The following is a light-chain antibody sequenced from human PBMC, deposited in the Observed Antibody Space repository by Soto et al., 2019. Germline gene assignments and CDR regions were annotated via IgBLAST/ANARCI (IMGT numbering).Light chain of an antibody. V-gene: IGKV1-33*01. CDR2: DAS. Sequence: DIQMTQSPSSLSASVGDRVTITCQASQDSSNYLNWYQQKPGKAPKLLIYDASNLETGVPSRFSGSGSGTDFTFTISSLQPEDIATYHCQQYDKAGITFGGGTKVEIK. CDR3: QQYDKAGIT. J-gene: IGKJ4*01. CDR1: QDSSNY.